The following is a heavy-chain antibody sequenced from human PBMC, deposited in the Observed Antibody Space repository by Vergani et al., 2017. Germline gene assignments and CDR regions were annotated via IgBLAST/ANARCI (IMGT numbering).Heavy chain of an antibody. Sequence: QVQLQESGPGLVKPSQTLSLTCTVSGGSISSGDYYWSWIRQPPGKGLEWVGYIYYSGSTYYNPSLKSRVTISVDTSKNQCSLKLSSVTAADTAVYYCARASTAVAGFDYWGQGTLVTVSS. J-gene: IGHJ4*02. D-gene: IGHD6-19*01. CDR1: GGSISSGDYY. CDR3: ARASTAVAGFDY. V-gene: IGHV4-30-4*01. CDR2: IYYSGST.